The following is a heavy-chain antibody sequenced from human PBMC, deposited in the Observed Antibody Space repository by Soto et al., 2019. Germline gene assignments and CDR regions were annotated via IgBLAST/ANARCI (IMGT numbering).Heavy chain of an antibody. CDR1: GFTFSSYA. CDR2: ISGSGGNT. CDR3: AKDGRYFDWLFRPLVDGMDV. Sequence: PGGSLRLSCAASGFTFSSYAMSWVRQAPGKGLEWVSAISGSGGNTYYADSVKGRFTISRDNSKNTLYLQMNSLRAEDTAVYYWAKDGRYFDWLFRPLVDGMDVWGQGTTVTVSS. J-gene: IGHJ6*02. V-gene: IGHV3-23*01. D-gene: IGHD3-9*01.